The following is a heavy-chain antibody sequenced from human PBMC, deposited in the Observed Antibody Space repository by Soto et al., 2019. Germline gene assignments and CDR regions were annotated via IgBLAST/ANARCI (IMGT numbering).Heavy chain of an antibody. J-gene: IGHJ4*02. CDR3: ARRYGGNFDY. CDR1: GGSISSHY. V-gene: IGHV4-59*11. D-gene: IGHD1-26*01. CDR2: IYYSGST. Sequence: PSETLSLTCTVSGGSISSHYWSWIRQPPGKGLEWIGYIYYSGSTNYNPSLKSRVTISVDTSKNQFSLKLSSVTAADTAVYYCARRYGGNFDYWGQGTLVTVSS.